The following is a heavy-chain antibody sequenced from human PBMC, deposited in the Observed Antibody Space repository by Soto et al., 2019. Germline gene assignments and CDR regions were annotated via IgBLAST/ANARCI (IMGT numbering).Heavy chain of an antibody. CDR2: IIPILGIA. CDR3: ARDLARSGTGTDYYYYMDV. D-gene: IGHD1-1*01. V-gene: IGHV1-69*04. J-gene: IGHJ6*03. Sequence: SVKVSCKASGGTFSSYTISWVRQAPGQGLEWMGRIIPILGIANYAQKFQGRVTITADKSTSTAYMELSSLRSEDTAVCYCARDLARSGTGTDYYYYMDVWGKGTTVTVSS. CDR1: GGTFSSYT.